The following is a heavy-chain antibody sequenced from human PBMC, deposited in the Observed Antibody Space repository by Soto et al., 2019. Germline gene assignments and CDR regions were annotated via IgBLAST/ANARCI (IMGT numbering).Heavy chain of an antibody. CDR3: ARDSSSWYYFDY. D-gene: IGHD6-13*01. J-gene: IGHJ4*02. V-gene: IGHV3-21*01. CDR1: GFTFSSYS. Sequence: GGSLRLSCAASGFTFSSYSMNWVRQAPGKGLEWVSSISSSSSYTYYADSVKGRFTISRDNAKNSLYLQMNSLRAEDTAVYYCARDSSSWYYFDYWGQGTLVTVSS. CDR2: ISSSSSYT.